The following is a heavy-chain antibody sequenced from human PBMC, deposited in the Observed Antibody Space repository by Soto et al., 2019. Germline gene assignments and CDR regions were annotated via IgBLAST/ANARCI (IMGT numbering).Heavy chain of an antibody. CDR3: ASPHYCDYAGAFDI. Sequence: QVQLVQSGAEVKKPGSSVKVSCKASGGTFSSYAISWVRQAPGQGREWMGGIIPIFGTANYAQKLHGRVTITADEPTSSAYMGLSSLRSEDTAVYYCASPHYCDYAGAFDIWGQGTIVTVSS. J-gene: IGHJ3*02. CDR2: IIPIFGTA. V-gene: IGHV1-69*01. CDR1: GGTFSSYA. D-gene: IGHD4-17*01.